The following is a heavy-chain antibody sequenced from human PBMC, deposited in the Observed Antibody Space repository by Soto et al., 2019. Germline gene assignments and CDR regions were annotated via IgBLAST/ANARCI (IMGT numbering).Heavy chain of an antibody. CDR2: IYYSGST. V-gene: IGHV4-31*03. CDR3: ARGPGTMAKIDY. CDR1: CGSISSGGYY. J-gene: IGHJ4*02. D-gene: IGHD3-10*01. Sequence: SETLSLTCTVSCGSISSGGYYWSWIRQHPGKGLEWIGYIYYSGSTYYNPSLKSRVTISVDTSKNQFSLKLSSVTAADTAVYYCARGPGTMAKIDYWGQGTLVTVSS.